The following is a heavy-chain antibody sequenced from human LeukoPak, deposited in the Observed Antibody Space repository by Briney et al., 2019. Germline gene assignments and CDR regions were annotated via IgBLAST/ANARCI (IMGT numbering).Heavy chain of an antibody. J-gene: IGHJ5*02. V-gene: IGHV4-39*02. D-gene: IGHD6-13*01. CDR3: ARDPTAAGKGAWFDP. Sequence: SETLSLTCTVSGGSISSSGYYWGWIRQPPGKGLEWIWSIYYSGSTYYNPSLKSRVTISVDTSKNQFSLKLSSVAAADTAVYYCARDPTAAGKGAWFDPWGQGTLVTVSS. CDR1: GGSISSSGYY. CDR2: IYYSGST.